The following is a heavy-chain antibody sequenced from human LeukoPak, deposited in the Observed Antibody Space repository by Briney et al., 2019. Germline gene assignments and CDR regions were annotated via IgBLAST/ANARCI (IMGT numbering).Heavy chain of an antibody. V-gene: IGHV1-24*01. CDR3: ARWTTTYLDY. D-gene: IGHD4-11*01. J-gene: IGHJ4*02. Sequence: ASVKVSCKVSGYTLTELSMHWVRQAPGKGLEWMGGFDPEDGETIYAQKFQGRVTITRDTSTSTVYMELSSLRSEDSAVYYCARWTTTYLDYWGQGTLVTVSS. CDR2: FDPEDGET. CDR1: GYTLTELS.